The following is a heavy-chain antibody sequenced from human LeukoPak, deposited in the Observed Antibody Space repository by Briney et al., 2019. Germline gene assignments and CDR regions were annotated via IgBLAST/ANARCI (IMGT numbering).Heavy chain of an antibody. J-gene: IGHJ6*02. CDR1: GYTFTSYD. D-gene: IGHD6-13*01. V-gene: IGHV1-8*01. CDR2: MNPNSGNT. Sequence: ASVKVSCKASGYTFTSYDINWVRQATGQGLEWMGWMNPNSGNTGYAQKFQGRVTMTRNTSISTACMELSSLRSEDTAVYYCASVGIAAAGTSYYYYGMDVWGQGTTVTVSS. CDR3: ASVGIAAAGTSYYYYGMDV.